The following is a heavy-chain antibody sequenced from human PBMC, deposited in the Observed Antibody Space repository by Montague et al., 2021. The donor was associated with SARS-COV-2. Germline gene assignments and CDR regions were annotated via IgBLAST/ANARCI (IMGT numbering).Heavy chain of an antibody. D-gene: IGHD3-9*01. CDR2: IDWDDDK. Sequence: PALVKPTQTLTLTCTFSGFSLSTSGMRVSWIRQPPGKALEWLARIDWDDDKYYSTSLKTRLTISKDTSKSQVVLTMTNMDPVDTATYYCARTHYDILTGSLNWFDPWGQGTLVTVSS. CDR3: ARTHYDILTGSLNWFDP. J-gene: IGHJ5*02. V-gene: IGHV2-70*04. CDR1: GFSLSTSGMR.